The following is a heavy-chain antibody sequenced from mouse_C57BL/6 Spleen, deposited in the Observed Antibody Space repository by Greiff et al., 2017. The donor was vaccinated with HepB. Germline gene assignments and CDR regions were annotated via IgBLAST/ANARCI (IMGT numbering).Heavy chain of an antibody. V-gene: IGHV1-61*01. J-gene: IGHJ1*03. CDR1: GYTFTSYW. CDR3: AREVITTVVGGYFDV. CDR2: IYPSDSET. D-gene: IGHD1-1*01. Sequence: VQLQQPGAELVRPGSSVKLSCKASGYTFTSYWMDWVKQRPGQGLEWIGNIYPSDSETHYNQKFKDKATLTVDKSSSTAYMQLSSLTSEDSAVYYCAREVITTVVGGYFDVWGTGTTVTVSS.